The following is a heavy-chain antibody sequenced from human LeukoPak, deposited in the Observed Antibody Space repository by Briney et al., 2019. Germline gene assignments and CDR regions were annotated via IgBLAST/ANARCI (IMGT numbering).Heavy chain of an antibody. Sequence: TGGSLRLSCAASGFSISAYGMHWVRQAPGEGLEWVSYVSSSSSTIYYADSVKGRFTISRDNAKNSLYLQMNSLRDEDTAVYYCAGFGESAYWGQGTLVTVSS. D-gene: IGHD3-10*01. CDR3: AGFGESAY. CDR2: VSSSSSTI. J-gene: IGHJ4*02. CDR1: GFSISAYG. V-gene: IGHV3-48*02.